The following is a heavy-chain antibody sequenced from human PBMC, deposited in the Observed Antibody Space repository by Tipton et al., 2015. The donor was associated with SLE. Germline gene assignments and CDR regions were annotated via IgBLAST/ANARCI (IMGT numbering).Heavy chain of an antibody. CDR3: ARGGDGYNSAAFDI. Sequence: QLVQSGAEVKKPGASVKVSCKASGYTFTSYGISWVRQAPGQGLEWMGWIIPIFGTANYAQKLQGRVTMTTDTSTSSAYMELRSLRSDDTAVYYCARGGDGYNSAAFDIWGQGTMVTVSS. J-gene: IGHJ3*02. CDR2: IIPIFGTA. D-gene: IGHD5-24*01. V-gene: IGHV1-18*01. CDR1: GYTFTSYG.